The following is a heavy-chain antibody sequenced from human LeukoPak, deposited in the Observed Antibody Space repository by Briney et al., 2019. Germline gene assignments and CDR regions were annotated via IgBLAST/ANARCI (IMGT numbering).Heavy chain of an antibody. V-gene: IGHV3-23*01. Sequence: PVGSLRLSCAASGFTFSRYALTWVRQAPGKGLDWVSVVTGDGAVTYYTNSAKGRFTISRDNSRDTVYLQMNSLRAEYTAVYYCARNSHSCTNSACYDFWGQGTLVTVSS. CDR3: ARNSHSCTNSACYDF. J-gene: IGHJ4*02. D-gene: IGHD2-8*01. CDR2: VTGDGAVT. CDR1: GFTFSRYA.